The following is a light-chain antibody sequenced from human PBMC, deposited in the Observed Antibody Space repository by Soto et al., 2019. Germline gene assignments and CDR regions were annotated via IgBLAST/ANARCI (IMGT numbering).Light chain of an antibody. J-gene: IGKJ4*01. Sequence: MTQSLATLSVTQGERATLTCRASQRITRNLHWYQQKPGQAPRILMFRTSSRATGFPARFSGSGSGTAFNLTISSLQSADFGVYYCQQYNNWPRATSGGGTKV. CDR1: QRITRN. CDR3: QQYNNWPRAT. CDR2: RTS. V-gene: IGKV3-15*01.